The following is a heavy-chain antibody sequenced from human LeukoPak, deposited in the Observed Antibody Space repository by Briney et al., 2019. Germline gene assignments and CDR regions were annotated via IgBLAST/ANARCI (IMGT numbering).Heavy chain of an antibody. V-gene: IGHV3-33*01. CDR1: GFTFSSYG. Sequence: GGSLRLSCTASGFTFSSYGMHWVRQAPGKGMEWVAIIWYDGSNKYYADSVKGRFTISRDKSKNTLYLQMNSLRAEDTGVYYCARGVGSASYYGMDVWGQGTTVTVSS. D-gene: IGHD2-2*01. CDR3: ARGVGSASYYGMDV. CDR2: IWYDGSNK. J-gene: IGHJ6*02.